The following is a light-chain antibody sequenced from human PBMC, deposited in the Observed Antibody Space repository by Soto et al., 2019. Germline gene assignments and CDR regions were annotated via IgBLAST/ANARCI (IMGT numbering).Light chain of an antibody. J-gene: IGKJ1*01. V-gene: IGKV3-20*01. Sequence: ESVLTQSHGTLSLSPVERAPLSCISSQSLTSSYLAWYQQKPGQAPRLLIYGASSRATGIPDRFTGSGSGTDFTLTISRLEHEDFEVYYCQQYDGSPRTFGHGTKVDLK. CDR3: QQYDGSPRT. CDR1: QSLTSSY. CDR2: GAS.